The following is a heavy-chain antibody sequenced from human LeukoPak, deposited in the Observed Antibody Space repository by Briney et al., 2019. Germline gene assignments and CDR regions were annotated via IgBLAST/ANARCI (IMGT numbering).Heavy chain of an antibody. CDR3: ARSGLLWFGELSFLDY. J-gene: IGHJ4*02. D-gene: IGHD3-10*01. CDR1: GGSISSYY. CDR2: IYYSGST. V-gene: IGHV4-59*08. Sequence: PSETLSLTCTVSGGSISSYYWSWIRQPPGKGLEWIGYIYYSGSTNYNPSLKSRVTISVDTSKNQFSLKLSSVTAADTAVYYCARSGLLWFGELSFLDYWGQGTLVTVSS.